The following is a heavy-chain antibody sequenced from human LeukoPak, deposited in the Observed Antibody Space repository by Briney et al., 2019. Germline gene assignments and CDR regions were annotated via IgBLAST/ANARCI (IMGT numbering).Heavy chain of an antibody. V-gene: IGHV3-33*08. CDR3: ARDEGY. CDR2: IWYDGSNK. CDR1: GFPFGGYA. J-gene: IGHJ4*02. Sequence: GGSLRLSCTASGFPFGGYAMSWVRQAPGKGLEWVAVIWYDGSNKYYAGSVKGRFTISRDNSKNTLYLQMNSLRAEDAAVYYCARDEGYWGQGTLVTVSS.